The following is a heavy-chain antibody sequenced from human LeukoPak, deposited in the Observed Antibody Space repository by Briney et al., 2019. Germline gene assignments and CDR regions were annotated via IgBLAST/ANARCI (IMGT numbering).Heavy chain of an antibody. Sequence: ASVKVSCKASGYSFANYAMNWMRQAPGHGLEWMGWINTNTGNPTYAQGFTGRFVFSLDTSVSTAYLQISSLKAEDTAVYYCARGLPKIQLYLGDAFDIWGQGTMVTVSS. CDR2: INTNTGNP. V-gene: IGHV7-4-1*02. CDR3: ARGLPKIQLYLGDAFDI. CDR1: GYSFANYA. D-gene: IGHD5-18*01. J-gene: IGHJ3*02.